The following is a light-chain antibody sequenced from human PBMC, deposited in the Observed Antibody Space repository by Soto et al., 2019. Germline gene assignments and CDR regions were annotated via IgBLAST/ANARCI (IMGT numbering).Light chain of an antibody. J-gene: IGLJ3*02. Sequence: QSVLTQSSSASASLGSSVKLTCTLSRGHSSYIIAWHQQQPGKAPRYLMKLEGSGNYNKGSGVPDRFSGSSSGADRYLTISNLQFEDEADYYCETWDSNNWVFGGGTKLTVL. CDR1: RGHSSYI. CDR2: LEGSGNY. CDR3: ETWDSNNWV. V-gene: IGLV4-60*02.